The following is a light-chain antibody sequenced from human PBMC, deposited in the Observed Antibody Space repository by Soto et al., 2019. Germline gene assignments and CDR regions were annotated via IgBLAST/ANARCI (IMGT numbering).Light chain of an antibody. J-gene: IGKJ2*01. V-gene: IGKV1-39*01. CDR1: QSISIN. Sequence: DIQMTQSPSSLSASVGDRVTITCRASQSISINLSWYQQKPGKAPQLLIYAASSLQSGVPSRFRGGGSGTDFTLTITSLQPEDFAFYYCQQSSTTLYTFGQGTNLEIK. CDR3: QQSSTTLYT. CDR2: AAS.